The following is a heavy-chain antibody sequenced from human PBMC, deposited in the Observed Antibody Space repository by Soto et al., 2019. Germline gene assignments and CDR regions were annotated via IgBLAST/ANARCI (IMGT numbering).Heavy chain of an antibody. V-gene: IGHV4-30-2*01. Sequence: TLSLTCAVSGGSISSGGYSWSWIRQPPGKGLEWIGYIYHSGSTYYNPSLKSRVTISVDRSKNQFSLKLSSVTAADTAVYYCARGYSGSPYYFDYWGQGTLVTVSS. J-gene: IGHJ4*02. D-gene: IGHD5-12*01. CDR3: ARGYSGSPYYFDY. CDR1: GGSISSGGYS. CDR2: IYHSGST.